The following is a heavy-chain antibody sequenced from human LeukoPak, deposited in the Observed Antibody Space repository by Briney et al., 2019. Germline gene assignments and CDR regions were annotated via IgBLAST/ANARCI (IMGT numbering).Heavy chain of an antibody. V-gene: IGHV3-9*01. Sequence: PGGSLRLSCAASGFTFDDYAMHWVRQAPGKGLEWVSGISWNSGSIGYADSVKGRFTISRDNAKNSLYLQMNSLRAEDTALYYCAKSENVDTAMGVDYWGQGTLVTVSS. D-gene: IGHD5-18*01. CDR1: GFTFDDYA. CDR3: AKSENVDTAMGVDY. CDR2: ISWNSGSI. J-gene: IGHJ4*02.